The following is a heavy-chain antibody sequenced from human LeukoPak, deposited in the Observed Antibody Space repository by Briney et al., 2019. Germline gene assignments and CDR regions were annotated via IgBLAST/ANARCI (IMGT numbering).Heavy chain of an antibody. CDR3: ARESYSSGWYKDY. CDR1: GGSISSYY. V-gene: IGHV4-4*07. Sequence: SETLSLTCTVAGGSISSYYWSWIRQPAGKGLEWIGRIYSSGSTNYNPSLKSRVTMSVDTSKNQFSLNLSSLSAADTAFYYCARESYSSGWYKDYWGQGILVTVSS. D-gene: IGHD6-19*01. J-gene: IGHJ4*02. CDR2: IYSSGST.